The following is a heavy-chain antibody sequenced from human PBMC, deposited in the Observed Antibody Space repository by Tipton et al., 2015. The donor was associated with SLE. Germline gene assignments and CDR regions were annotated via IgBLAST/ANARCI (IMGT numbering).Heavy chain of an antibody. CDR2: IFYGGRT. V-gene: IGHV4-39*07. CDR3: ARVGYYDFWSGYPDAFDI. D-gene: IGHD3-3*01. Sequence: LRLSCTVSGGSISSSGYYWGWIRQPPGKGLEWIGSIFYGGRTYYNPSLKSRVTISVDTSKNQFSLKLSSVTAADTAVYYCARVGYYDFWSGYPDAFDIWGQGTMVTVSS. J-gene: IGHJ3*02. CDR1: GGSISSSGYY.